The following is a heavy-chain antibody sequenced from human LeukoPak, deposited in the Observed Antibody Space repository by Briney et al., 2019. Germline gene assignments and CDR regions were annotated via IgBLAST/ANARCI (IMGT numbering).Heavy chain of an antibody. Sequence: SETLSLTCTVSGYSISSGYYWGWIRQPPGKGLEWIGSIYHSGSTYYNPSLKSRVTISVDRSKNQFSLKLSSVTAADTAVYYCARVLYGGNRYYFDYWGQGTLVTVSS. D-gene: IGHD4-23*01. V-gene: IGHV4-38-2*02. CDR1: GYSISSGYY. CDR2: IYHSGST. CDR3: ARVLYGGNRYYFDY. J-gene: IGHJ4*02.